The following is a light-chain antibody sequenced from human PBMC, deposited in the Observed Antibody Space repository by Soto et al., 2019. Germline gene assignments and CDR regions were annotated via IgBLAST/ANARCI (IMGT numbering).Light chain of an antibody. CDR3: PHYQP. CDR1: QSVSSSY. CDR2: GAS. J-gene: IGKJ1*01. V-gene: IGKV3-20*01. Sequence: EIVLTQSPGTLSLSPGERATLSCRASQSVSSSYLAWYQQNPGQAPRLLIFGASSRATDIPDRFSGRGSGTDFTLTISRLGPEDFEVYYCPHYQPLGQGTKVEIK.